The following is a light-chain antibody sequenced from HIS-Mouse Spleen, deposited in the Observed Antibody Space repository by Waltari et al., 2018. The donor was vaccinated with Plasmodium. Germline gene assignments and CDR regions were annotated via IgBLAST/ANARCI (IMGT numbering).Light chain of an antibody. CDR3: YSAADNNQGV. V-gene: IGLV3-27*01. Sequence: SYELTQPSSVSVSQGQTARITCSGDVLAKKYARCFQQKPGQAPVLGIYQDSERPAGIPERYSGSSSGTTVTLTISGAQVEDEADYYCYSAADNNQGVFGGGTKLTVL. CDR1: VLAKKY. CDR2: QDS. J-gene: IGLJ2*01.